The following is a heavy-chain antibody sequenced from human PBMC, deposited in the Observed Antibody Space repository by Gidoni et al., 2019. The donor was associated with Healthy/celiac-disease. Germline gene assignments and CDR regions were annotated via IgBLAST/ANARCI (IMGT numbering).Heavy chain of an antibody. D-gene: IGHD2-2*01. Sequence: QLQLQESGPGLVKPSETLSLTCTVSGGSISSSSYSWGWIRQPPGKGLEWIGSIYYSGSTYYNPSLKSRVTISVDTSKNQFSLKLSSVTAADTAVYYCARQECSSTSCYAGYYYYGMDVWGQGTTVTVSS. V-gene: IGHV4-39*01. CDR3: ARQECSSTSCYAGYYYYGMDV. J-gene: IGHJ6*02. CDR2: IYYSGST. CDR1: GGSISSSSYS.